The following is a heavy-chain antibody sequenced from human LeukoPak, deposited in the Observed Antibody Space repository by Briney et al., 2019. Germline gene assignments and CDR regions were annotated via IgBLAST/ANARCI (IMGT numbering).Heavy chain of an antibody. D-gene: IGHD6-13*01. CDR3: ARGAAAARYWFDP. CDR2: ISAYNGNT. CDR1: GYTFTSYG. J-gene: IGHJ5*02. Sequence: ASVKLSCKASGYTFTSYGISWVRQAPGQGLEWMGWISAYNGNTNYAQKLQGRVTMTTDTPTSTAYMELKSLRSDDTAVYYCARGAAAARYWFDPWGQGTLVTVSS. V-gene: IGHV1-18*01.